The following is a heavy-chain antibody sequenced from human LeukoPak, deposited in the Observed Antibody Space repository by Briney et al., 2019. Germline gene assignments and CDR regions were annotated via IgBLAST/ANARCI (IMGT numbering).Heavy chain of an antibody. CDR2: ISAYNGNT. V-gene: IGHV1-18*01. CDR1: GYTFTSYG. J-gene: IGHJ5*02. Sequence: ASVKVSCKASGYTFTSYGISWVRQAPGQGLEWMGWISAYNGNTNYAQKLQGRVTMTTDTSTSTAYMELRSLRSDDTAAYYCATNGEYCSSTSCWDWFDPWGQGTLVTVSS. CDR3: ATNGEYCSSTSCWDWFDP. D-gene: IGHD2-2*01.